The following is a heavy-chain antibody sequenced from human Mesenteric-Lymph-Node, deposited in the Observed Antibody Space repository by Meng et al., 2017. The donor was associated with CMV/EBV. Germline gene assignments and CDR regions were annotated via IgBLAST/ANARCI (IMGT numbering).Heavy chain of an antibody. D-gene: IGHD2-2*01. CDR2: ISSSGSTI. V-gene: IGHV3-48*04. Sequence: LSLTCAASGFTFSSYSMNWVRQAPGKGLEWVSYISSSGSTIYYADSMKGRFTISRDSPKNSLYLQMNSLTAEDTAVYYCARVLVTAAPFDYWGQGTLVTVSS. CDR1: GFTFSSYS. CDR3: ARVLVTAAPFDY. J-gene: IGHJ4*02.